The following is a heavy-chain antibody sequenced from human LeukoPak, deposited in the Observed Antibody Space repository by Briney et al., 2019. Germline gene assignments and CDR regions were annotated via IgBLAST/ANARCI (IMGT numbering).Heavy chain of an antibody. V-gene: IGHV3-7*01. J-gene: IGHJ6*03. CDR2: IKQDGSEK. CDR3: ARAITSWFGELLAYYYMDV. CDR1: GFTFSSYW. Sequence: PGGSLRLSCAASGFTFSSYWMSWVRLAPGKGLEWVANIKQDGSEKYYVDSVKGRFTISRDNAKNSLYLQMNSLRAEDTAVYYCARAITSWFGELLAYYYMDVWGKGTTVTVSS. D-gene: IGHD3-10*01.